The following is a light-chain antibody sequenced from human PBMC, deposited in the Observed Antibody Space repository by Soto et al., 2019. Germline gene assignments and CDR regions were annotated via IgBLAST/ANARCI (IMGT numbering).Light chain of an antibody. J-gene: IGKJ4*01. V-gene: IGKV1-5*03. CDR1: QGISVW. CDR2: QAS. Sequence: DIQXTXSPSXLSXXXGDRVTMTCRASQGISVWLAWYQQKPGKDPKLLIYQASSLKPGVPPRFSGRGSGTEFTLTISSLQPDDFATYYCQQYTSYPLTFGGGTRVDIK. CDR3: QQYTSYPLT.